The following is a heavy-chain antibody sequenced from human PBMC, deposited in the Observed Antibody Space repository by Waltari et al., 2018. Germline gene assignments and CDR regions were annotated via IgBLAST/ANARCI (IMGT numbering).Heavy chain of an antibody. V-gene: IGHV3-7*01. CDR2: IKQDGSEK. D-gene: IGHD3-16*01. Sequence: EVQLVESGGGLVQPGGSLRLSCAASGFTFSRSWMSWVRQAPGKGLEWVANIKQDGSEKYYVDSVKGRFTISRDNAKNSLYLQMNSLRAEDTAVYYCAREKGEFDYWGQGTLVTVSS. CDR1: GFTFSRSW. J-gene: IGHJ4*02. CDR3: AREKGEFDY.